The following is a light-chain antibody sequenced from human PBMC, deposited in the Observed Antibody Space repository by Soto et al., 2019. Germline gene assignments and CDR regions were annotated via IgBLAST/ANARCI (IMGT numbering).Light chain of an antibody. CDR1: QSVCSRC. J-gene: IGKJ1*01. CDR2: GAS. CDR3: QHYGTTPWT. V-gene: IGKV3-20*01. Sequence: EIVLTQSPGTLSLSPGERVTLSCRASQSVCSRCLAWYQQKPGQSPRLLIDGASSRATGIPDRFSGSGSGTDFTLTISRLEPEDFAVYYCQHYGTTPWTFGQGAKVGIK.